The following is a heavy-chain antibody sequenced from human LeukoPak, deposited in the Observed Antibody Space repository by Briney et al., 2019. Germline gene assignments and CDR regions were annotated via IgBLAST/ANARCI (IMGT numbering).Heavy chain of an antibody. CDR2: INPRGGST. V-gene: IGHV1-46*01. D-gene: IGHD3-10*01. Sequence: VASVKVSCKASGYTFTNYYMHWVRQAPGQGLEWMGIINPRGGSTSYAQKFQGRVTMTRDTSTSTVYMELSSLRSEDTAVYYCARDPEHYYGSGSYSCYYYMDVWGKGTTVTISS. CDR1: GYTFTNYY. J-gene: IGHJ6*03. CDR3: ARDPEHYYGSGSYSCYYYMDV.